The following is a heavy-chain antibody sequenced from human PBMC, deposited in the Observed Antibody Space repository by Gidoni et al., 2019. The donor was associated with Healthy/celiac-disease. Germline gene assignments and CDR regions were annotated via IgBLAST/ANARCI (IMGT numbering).Heavy chain of an antibody. V-gene: IGHV5-51*01. CDR3: AKMELLRGYYYYYYGMDV. CDR1: GYSFTSYW. Sequence: EVQLVPSGAEVKKPGESLKISCKGSGYSFTSYWIGWVRQMPGKGLEWMGIIYPGDSDTRYSPSFQGQVTISADKSISTAYLQWSSLKASDTAMYYCAKMELLRGYYYYYYGMDVWGQGTTVTVSS. J-gene: IGHJ6*02. CDR2: IYPGDSDT. D-gene: IGHD1-7*01.